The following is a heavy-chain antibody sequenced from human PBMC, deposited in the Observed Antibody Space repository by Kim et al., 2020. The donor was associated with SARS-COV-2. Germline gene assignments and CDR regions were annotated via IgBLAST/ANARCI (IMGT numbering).Heavy chain of an antibody. CDR1: GYSFTSYG. V-gene: IGHV1-18*04. CDR3: ARDDCTSVSCYNKY. D-gene: IGHD2-2*01. CDR2: ISAYNGNT. J-gene: IGHJ4*02. Sequence: ASVKVSCKASGYSFTSYGISWVRQAPGQGLEWMGWISAYNGNTNYAQKFQGRVTMTIDTSSTDTAYVELWDLRSDDTAVYYCARDDCTSVSCYNKYWGQGTLVTVSS.